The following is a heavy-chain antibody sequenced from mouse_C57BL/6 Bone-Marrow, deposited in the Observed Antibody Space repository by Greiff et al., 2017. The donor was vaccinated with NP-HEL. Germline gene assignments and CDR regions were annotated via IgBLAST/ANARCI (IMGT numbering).Heavy chain of an antibody. J-gene: IGHJ4*01. Sequence: EVKLVESGGGLVQPGGSLKLSCAASGFTFSDYGMAWVRQAPRKGPEWVAFISNLAYSIYYADTVTGRFTISRENAKNTLYLEMSSLRSEDTAMYYCARGYAMDYWGQGTSVTVSS. CDR1: GFTFSDYG. V-gene: IGHV5-15*01. CDR3: ARGYAMDY. CDR2: ISNLAYSI.